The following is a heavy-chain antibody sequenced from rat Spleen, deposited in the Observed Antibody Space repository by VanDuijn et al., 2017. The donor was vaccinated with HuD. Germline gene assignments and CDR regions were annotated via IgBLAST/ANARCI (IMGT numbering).Heavy chain of an antibody. CDR3: TRGGPYIYTTDFYGVLDV. D-gene: IGHD1-6*01. Sequence: EVQLVESGGGLVRPGGSLRLSCVVSGFTFSNYWMTWISKSTGKGLEGVAAVTYDGGRTYYPDSVKGRFTISRDDAKSTLYLQMDSLRSEDTATYFCTRGGPYIYTTDFYGVLDVWGQGASVTVSS. CDR2: VTYDGGRT. J-gene: IGHJ4*01. CDR1: GFTFSNYW. V-gene: IGHV5-31*01.